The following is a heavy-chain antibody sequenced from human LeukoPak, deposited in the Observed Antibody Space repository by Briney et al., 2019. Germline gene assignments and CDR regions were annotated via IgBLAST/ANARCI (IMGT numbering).Heavy chain of an antibody. Sequence: GGSLRLSCAASGFTFSSYSMNWVRQAPGKGLEWVSSISSSSNYIYYADSVKGRFTISRDNAKNSLYLQMNSLRAEDTAVYYCARALGDGYNVPTDYWGQGTLVTVSS. CDR2: ISSSSNYI. V-gene: IGHV3-21*01. CDR1: GFTFSSYS. D-gene: IGHD5-24*01. CDR3: ARALGDGYNVPTDY. J-gene: IGHJ4*02.